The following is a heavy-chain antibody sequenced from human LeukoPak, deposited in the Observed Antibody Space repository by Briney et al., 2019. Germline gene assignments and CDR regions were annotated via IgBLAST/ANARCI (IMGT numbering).Heavy chain of an antibody. J-gene: IGHJ3*02. CDR2: ISWNSGSI. CDR1: GFTFDDYA. D-gene: IGHD6-13*01. V-gene: IGHV3-9*01. CDR3: AKDSAAAKGAFDI. Sequence: PGRSLRLSCAASGFTFDDYAMHWVRQAPGKGLEWVSGISWNSGSIGYADSVKGRFTISRDNAKNSLYLQMNSLRAEDTALYYCAKDSAAAKGAFDIWGQGTMVTVSS.